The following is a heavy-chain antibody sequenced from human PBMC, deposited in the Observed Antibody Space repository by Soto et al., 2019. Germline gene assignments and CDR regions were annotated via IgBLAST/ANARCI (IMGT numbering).Heavy chain of an antibody. Sequence: EVQLVESGGGLVQPGGSLRLSCAASGFTFNTYWMSWVRQAPGKGLEWVANVKPDGSERWYVDSAKGRFTISRDNAKNSLYLQMNRLRADDTAVYYCARGDYYDISGPFSDAFDVWGQGTMFTVS. CDR2: VKPDGSER. D-gene: IGHD3-22*01. CDR3: ARGDYYDISGPFSDAFDV. CDR1: GFTFNTYW. V-gene: IGHV3-7*04. J-gene: IGHJ3*01.